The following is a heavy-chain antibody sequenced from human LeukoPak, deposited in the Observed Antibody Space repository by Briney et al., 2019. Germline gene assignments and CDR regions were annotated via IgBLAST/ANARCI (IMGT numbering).Heavy chain of an antibody. CDR3: AKDGDYGFEY. D-gene: IGHD4-17*01. CDR1: GFTFSSCA. J-gene: IGHJ4*02. V-gene: IGHV3-23*01. CDR2: ISSSATST. Sequence: GGSLRLSCAASGFTFSSCAMCWVRQAPGKGLEWVSTISSSATSTYYADSVKGRFTISRDNSKDTLHLQMNSLRAEDTAIYYCAKDGDYGFEYWGQGTLVTVSS.